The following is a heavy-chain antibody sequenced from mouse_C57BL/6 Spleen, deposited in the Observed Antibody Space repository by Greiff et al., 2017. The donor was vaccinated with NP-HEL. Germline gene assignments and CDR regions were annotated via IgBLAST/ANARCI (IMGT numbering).Heavy chain of an antibody. D-gene: IGHD2-3*01. CDR1: GYAFTNYL. V-gene: IGHV1-54*01. Sequence: QVQLQQSGAELVRPGTSVKVSCKASGYAFTNYLIEWVKQRPGQGLEWIGVINPGSGGTNYNEKFKGKATLTADKSSSTAYMQLSSLTSEDSAVYFCARCWLLRGDYAMDYWGQGTSVTVSS. J-gene: IGHJ4*01. CDR3: ARCWLLRGDYAMDY. CDR2: INPGSGGT.